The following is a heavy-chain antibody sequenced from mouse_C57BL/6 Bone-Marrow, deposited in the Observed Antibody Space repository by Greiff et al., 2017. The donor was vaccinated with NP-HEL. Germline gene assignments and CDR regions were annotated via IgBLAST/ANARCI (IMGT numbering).Heavy chain of an antibody. CDR3: ATYYCGSSYDWFAY. Sequence: QVQLQQSGPELVKPGASVKISCKASGYAFSSSWMNWVKQRPGKGLEWIGRIYPGDGDTNYNGKFKGKATLTADKSSSTAYMQLSSLTCEDSAVYFGATYYCGSSYDWFAYWGQGTLVTVSA. D-gene: IGHD1-1*01. CDR1: GYAFSSSW. J-gene: IGHJ3*01. CDR2: IYPGDGDT. V-gene: IGHV1-82*01.